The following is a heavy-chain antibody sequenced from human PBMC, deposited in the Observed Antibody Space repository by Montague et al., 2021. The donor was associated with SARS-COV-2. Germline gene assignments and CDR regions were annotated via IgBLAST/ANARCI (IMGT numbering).Heavy chain of an antibody. CDR1: GGSFSGYY. Sequence: SETLSLTCAVYGGSFSGYYWTWIRQSPGKGLEWIAEINHSGTTNYNFNPSLRSRVTISVDTSKSQFSLKLSSVTAADTGDYYCAGWDPLTFPLLGLRGKSASDYWGQGTLVTVSS. D-gene: IGHD4-23*01. CDR3: AGWDPLTFPLLGLRGKSASDY. CDR2: INHSGTT. J-gene: IGHJ4*02. V-gene: IGHV4-34*01.